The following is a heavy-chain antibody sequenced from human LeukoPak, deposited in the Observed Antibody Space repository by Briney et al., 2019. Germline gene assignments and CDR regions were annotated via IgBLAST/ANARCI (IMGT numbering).Heavy chain of an antibody. J-gene: IGHJ5*02. CDR3: AGARVVVAASYNWFDP. V-gene: IGHV4-31*03. CDR1: GGSISSGGYY. D-gene: IGHD2-15*01. CDR2: IYYSGST. Sequence: PSQTLSLTCTVSGGSISSGGYYWSWIRQHPGKGLEWIGYIYYSGSTYYNPSLKSRVTISVDTSKNQFSLKLSSVTAADTAVYYCAGARVVVAASYNWFDPWGQGTLVTVSS.